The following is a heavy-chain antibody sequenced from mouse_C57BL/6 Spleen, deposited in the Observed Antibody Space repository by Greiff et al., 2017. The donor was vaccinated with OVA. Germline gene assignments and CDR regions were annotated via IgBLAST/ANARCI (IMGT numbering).Heavy chain of an antibody. CDR3: ARNDYYGSTYYFDY. J-gene: IGHJ2*01. Sequence: QVQLQQSGAELVRPGTSVKVSCKASGYAFTNYLIEWVKQRPGQGLEWIGVINPGSGGTNYNEKFKGKATLTADKSSSTAYMQLSSLTSEDSAVDYCARNDYYGSTYYFDYWGQGTTLTVSS. CDR2: INPGSGGT. V-gene: IGHV1-54*01. D-gene: IGHD1-1*01. CDR1: GYAFTNYL.